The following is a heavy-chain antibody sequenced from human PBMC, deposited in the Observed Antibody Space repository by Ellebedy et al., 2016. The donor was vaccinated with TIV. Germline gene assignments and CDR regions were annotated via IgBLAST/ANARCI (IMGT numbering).Heavy chain of an antibody. CDR1: GGSISNSDYY. CDR2: IYYSGSA. CDR3: AGESSSGWYRFDS. Sequence: MPSETLSLTCTVSGGSISNSDYYWNWIRQPPGKGLEWIGSIYYSGSAYYNPSLRSRVTISVDTAKNQFSLRLNSVTAADTAMYFGAGESSSGWYRFDSWGQGTLVNVSS. D-gene: IGHD6-13*01. J-gene: IGHJ4*02. V-gene: IGHV4-39*07.